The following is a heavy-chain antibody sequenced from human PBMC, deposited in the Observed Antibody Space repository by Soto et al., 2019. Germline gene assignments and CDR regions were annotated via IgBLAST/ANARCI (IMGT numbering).Heavy chain of an antibody. CDR3: ARVQSLGYCRSASCYDVFDH. D-gene: IGHD2-2*01. CDR1: GYTFNSAG. CDR2: ISVDKGDT. J-gene: IGHJ4*02. V-gene: IGHV1-18*01. Sequence: GPGVKEPGASVRVSCKASGYTFNSAGLAWVRQAPGQGLEWMGWISVDKGDTKYAQKFQGRGTMTTDTSTATAYMDLRGLKSDDTAVFYCARVQSLGYCRSASCYDVFDHWGQGTLVTVSS.